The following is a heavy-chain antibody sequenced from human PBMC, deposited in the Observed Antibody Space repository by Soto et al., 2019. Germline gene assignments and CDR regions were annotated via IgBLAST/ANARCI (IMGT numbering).Heavy chain of an antibody. CDR1: GGSPSSRGYY. D-gene: IGHD3-22*01. CDR2: IYNSGTT. CDR3: ARHVTMIVVVINAFDI. Sequence: PSETLSLTCTVSGGSPSSRGYYWGWIRQPPGKGLEWIGSIYNSGTTYYNPSLKSRVTVSEDTSKSQFSLKLSSVTAADTAVYYCARHVTMIVVVINAFDIWGQGTMVTVSS. J-gene: IGHJ3*02. V-gene: IGHV4-39*01.